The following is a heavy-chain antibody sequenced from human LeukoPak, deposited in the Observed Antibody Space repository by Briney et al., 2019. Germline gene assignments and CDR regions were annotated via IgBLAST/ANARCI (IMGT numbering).Heavy chain of an antibody. CDR2: IRYDGSNK. J-gene: IGHJ4*02. V-gene: IGHV3-30*02. CDR3: AKLSEVSSGRYDAPGY. CDR1: GFTFSSYG. D-gene: IGHD3-3*01. Sequence: GGSLRLSCAASGFTFSSYGMHWVRQAPGKGLEWVAFIRYDGSNKYYADSVKGRFTISRDNSKNTLYLQMNSLRAEDTAVYYCAKLSEVSSGRYDAPGYWGQGTLVTVSS.